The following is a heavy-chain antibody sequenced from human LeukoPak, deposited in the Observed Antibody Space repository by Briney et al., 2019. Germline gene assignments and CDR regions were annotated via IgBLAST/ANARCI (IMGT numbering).Heavy chain of an antibody. CDR2: ISGSNGNT. V-gene: IGHV1-18*01. D-gene: IGHD3-10*01. J-gene: IGHJ6*02. CDR3: ARPYYGSGSYWYYYYYGMDV. CDR1: GHALTTYG. Sequence: ASVKVSCKASGHALTTYGISWVRQAPGQGLEWMGWISGSNGNTKYAQKFQGRVTMTIDTSTSTAYMELRSLRSDDTAVYYCARPYYGSGSYWYYYYYGMDVWGQGTTVTVSS.